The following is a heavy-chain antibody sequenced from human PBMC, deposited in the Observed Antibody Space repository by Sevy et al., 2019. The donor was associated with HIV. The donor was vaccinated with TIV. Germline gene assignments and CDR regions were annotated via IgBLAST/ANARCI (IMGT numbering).Heavy chain of an antibody. D-gene: IGHD3-9*01. CDR3: TRSDIFTCYYSYYYYYYMGV. CDR2: IKQDGSEK. CDR1: GFTFSSYW. Sequence: GGSLRLSCAASGFTFSSYWMSWVRQAPGKGLEWVANIKQDGSEKYYVDSVKGRFTISRDNAKNSLYLQMNSLRAEDTAVYYCTRSDIFTCYYSYYYYYYMGVWGKGTTVTVSS. J-gene: IGHJ6*03. V-gene: IGHV3-7*01.